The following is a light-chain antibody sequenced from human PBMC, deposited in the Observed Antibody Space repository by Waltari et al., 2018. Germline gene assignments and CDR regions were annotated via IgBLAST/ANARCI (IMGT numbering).Light chain of an antibody. CDR1: QDISSY. J-gene: IGKJ4*01. V-gene: IGKV1-9*01. CDR3: QQLNSFPLT. Sequence: IQLTQSPSSLSASVGDRVTITCRASQDISSYLAWCQQKPGKAPKLLIYGASTLQSGVPSRFSGSGSGTDFTLTISSLQPEDFATYYCQQLNSFPLTFGGGTKVEIK. CDR2: GAS.